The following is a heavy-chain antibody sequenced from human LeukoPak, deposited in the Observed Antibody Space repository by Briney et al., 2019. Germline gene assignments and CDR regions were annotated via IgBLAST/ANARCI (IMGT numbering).Heavy chain of an antibody. D-gene: IGHD6-13*01. Sequence: GGSLRLSCAASGFIFSNDAMHWVRQAPGKGLEWVAFIWSDGSNKYYADSVKGRFTISRDNSEDTLYLQMNSLRVEDTAVYYCAREIAAAAPLDYWGQGTLVTVSS. CDR2: IWSDGSNK. CDR3: AREIAAAAPLDY. V-gene: IGHV3-33*01. J-gene: IGHJ4*02. CDR1: GFIFSNDA.